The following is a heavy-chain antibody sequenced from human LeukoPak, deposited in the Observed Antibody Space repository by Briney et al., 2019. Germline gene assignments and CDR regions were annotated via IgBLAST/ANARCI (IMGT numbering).Heavy chain of an antibody. V-gene: IGHV4-38-2*02. CDR1: GYSISSGYY. J-gene: IGHJ4*02. Sequence: SETLSLTCTVSGYSISSGYYWGWIRQPPGKGLEWIGSIYHSGSTYYNPSLKSRVTISVDTSKNQFSLKLSSVTAADTAVYYCARYSSSSPYFDYWGQGTLVTVSS. D-gene: IGHD6-6*01. CDR2: IYHSGST. CDR3: ARYSSSSPYFDY.